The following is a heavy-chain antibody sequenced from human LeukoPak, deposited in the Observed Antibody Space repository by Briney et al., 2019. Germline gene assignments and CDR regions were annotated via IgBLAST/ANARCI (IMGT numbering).Heavy chain of an antibody. CDR2: IWYDGSYT. CDR1: GFTFSSYG. Sequence: GGSLRLPCAVSGFTFSSYGMHWVRQARGKGLEGVGVIWYDGSYTYYAVSVKGRFPISRDNSRNTLYLQMSSLRAEDTAVYYCAKPTSGDGSFLIDYWGQGTLVTVSS. V-gene: IGHV3-33*06. D-gene: IGHD1-26*01. CDR3: AKPTSGDGSFLIDY. J-gene: IGHJ4*02.